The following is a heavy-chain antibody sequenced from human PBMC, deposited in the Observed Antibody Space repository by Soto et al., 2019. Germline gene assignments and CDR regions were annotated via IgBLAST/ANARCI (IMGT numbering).Heavy chain of an antibody. J-gene: IGHJ4*02. CDR1: SDTFTSYG. CDR3: ARDHIAVAGTSFDY. D-gene: IGHD6-19*01. V-gene: IGHV1-18*01. CDR2: ISAYNGNT. Sequence: QVPLVQSGAEVKKPGASVKVSCTASSDTFTSYGISWVRQAPGQGLEWMGWISAYNGNTNYAQKLQGRVTMTTDTSTTTAYMELRSLRSDDTAVYYCARDHIAVAGTSFDYWGQGTLVTVSS.